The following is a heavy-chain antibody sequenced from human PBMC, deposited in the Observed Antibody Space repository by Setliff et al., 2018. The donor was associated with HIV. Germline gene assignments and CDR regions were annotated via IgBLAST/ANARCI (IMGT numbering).Heavy chain of an antibody. CDR3: ARRGRDGVLIVFATGFDP. J-gene: IGHJ5*02. CDR1: GGSISSYY. CDR2: IYYSGST. Sequence: SETLSLTCTVSGGSISSYYWGWIRQPPGKGLEWIGNIYYSGSTYYNPSLQSRVAISVDTSENQFSLKLNSVTAADTAVYYCARRGRDGVLIVFATGFDPWGQGTLVTVSS. V-gene: IGHV4-59*04. D-gene: IGHD2-8*01.